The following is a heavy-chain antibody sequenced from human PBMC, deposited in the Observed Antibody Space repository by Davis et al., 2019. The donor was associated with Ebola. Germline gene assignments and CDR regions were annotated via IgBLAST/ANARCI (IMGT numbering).Heavy chain of an antibody. CDR3: AKGSSYSSSYDY. J-gene: IGHJ4*02. Sequence: GESLRLSCAASGFTFSSYAMSWVRQAPGKGLEWVSAISGSGGSTYYADSVKGRFTISRDNSKNTLYLQMNSLRAEDTAVYYCAKGSSYSSSYDYWGQGTLVTVSS. D-gene: IGHD6-6*01. CDR1: GFTFSSYA. CDR2: ISGSGGST. V-gene: IGHV3-23*01.